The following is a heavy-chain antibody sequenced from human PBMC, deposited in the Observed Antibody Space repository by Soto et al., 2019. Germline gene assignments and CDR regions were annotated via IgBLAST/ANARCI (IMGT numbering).Heavy chain of an antibody. CDR2: IYHSGST. V-gene: IGHV4-30-2*01. J-gene: IGHJ4*02. CDR1: GGSFSGYY. CDR3: ARAEGGIFDY. Sequence: SETLSLTCAVYGGSFSGYYWTWIRQPPGKGLEWIGYIYHSGSTYYNPSLKSRVTISVDRSKNQFSLKLSSVTAVDTAVYYCARAEGGIFDYWGQGTLVTVS.